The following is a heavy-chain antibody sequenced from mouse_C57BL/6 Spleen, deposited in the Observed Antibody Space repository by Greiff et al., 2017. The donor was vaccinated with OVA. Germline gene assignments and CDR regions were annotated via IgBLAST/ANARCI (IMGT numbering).Heavy chain of an antibody. CDR2: IDPSDSET. CDR3: ARGYGGETY. J-gene: IGHJ3*01. V-gene: IGHV1-52*01. Sequence: QVQLKQPGAELVRPGSSVKLSCKASGYTFTSYWMHWVKQRPIQGLEWIGNIDPSDSETHYNQKFKDKATLTVDKSSSTAYMQLSSLTSEDAAVYYCARGYGGETYGGQGTLVTVSA. CDR1: GYTFTSYW. D-gene: IGHD1-1*02.